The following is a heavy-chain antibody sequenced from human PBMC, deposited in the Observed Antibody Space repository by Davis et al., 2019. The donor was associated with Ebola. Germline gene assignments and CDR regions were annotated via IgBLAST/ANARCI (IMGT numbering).Heavy chain of an antibody. Sequence: SVKVSCKASGFTFTNSAVQWVRQARGQRLEWIGWIVVGSGKANYSQKFQERVTITRDMSTSTAYMVLSSLRSEDTAVYYCARGPTGVIDYWGQGSLVTVSS. CDR2: IVVGSGKA. V-gene: IGHV1-58*01. CDR3: ARGPTGVIDY. J-gene: IGHJ4*02. D-gene: IGHD3-10*01. CDR1: GFTFTNSA.